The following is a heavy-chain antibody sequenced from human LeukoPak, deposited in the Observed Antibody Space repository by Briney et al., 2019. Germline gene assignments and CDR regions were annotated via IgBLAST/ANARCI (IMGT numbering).Heavy chain of an antibody. J-gene: IGHJ4*02. V-gene: IGHV3-30-3*01. CDR1: GFTFGDFA. Sequence: PGRSLRLSCAASGFTFGDFAMHWVCQAPGKGLEWVALISFDGSNKYYADSVKGRFTISRDNSKNTLSLQMNSLRAEDTAVYYCAREQWLVLNYFDSWGQGTLVTVSS. D-gene: IGHD6-19*01. CDR3: AREQWLVLNYFDS. CDR2: ISFDGSNK.